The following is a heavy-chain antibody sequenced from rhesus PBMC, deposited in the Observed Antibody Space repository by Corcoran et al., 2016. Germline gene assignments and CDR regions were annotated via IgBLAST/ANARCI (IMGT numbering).Heavy chain of an antibody. D-gene: IGHD2-21*01. CDR3: ARSGLVY. V-gene: IGHV4S10*01. Sequence: VQLPASGPGVVKPSATLSLTCAVSGGTISDSYRWNWIRQPPGKGLEWIGYIYGSSTSTNYTPSLKSRVTISKDTSRNQFSLKLSSVTAADTAVYYCARSGLVYWGQGVLVTVSS. J-gene: IGHJ4*01. CDR1: GGTISDSYR. CDR2: IYGSSTST.